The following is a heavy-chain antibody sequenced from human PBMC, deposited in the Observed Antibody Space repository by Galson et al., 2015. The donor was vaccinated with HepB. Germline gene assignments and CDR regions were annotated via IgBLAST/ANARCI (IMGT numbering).Heavy chain of an antibody. J-gene: IGHJ3*02. V-gene: IGHV3-9*01. D-gene: IGHD4-17*01. CDR1: GFTFDDYA. Sequence: SLRLSCAASGFTFDDYAMHWVRQAPGKGLEWVSGISWNSGSIGYADSVKGRFTISRDNAKNSLYLQMNSLRAEDTALYYCAKDRGYGDYVGAFDIWGQGTMVTVSS. CDR3: AKDRGYGDYVGAFDI. CDR2: ISWNSGSI.